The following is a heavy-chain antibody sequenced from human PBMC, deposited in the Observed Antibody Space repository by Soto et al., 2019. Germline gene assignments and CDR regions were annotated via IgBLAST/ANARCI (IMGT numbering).Heavy chain of an antibody. CDR1: GYKFSSYA. J-gene: IGHJ3*02. D-gene: IGHD4-4*01. CDR2: ISVDSGNT. CDR3: ARRNNAFHI. Sequence: QGQLVQSGAEVKKPGASVKVSCKASGYKFSSYALSWVRQAPGQGLEWLGWISVDSGNTKYVQSLQYRVSMTTDTSTSTAYMELTSLRSEDTAVYYCARRNNAFHIWGQGTMVTVSS. V-gene: IGHV1-18*01.